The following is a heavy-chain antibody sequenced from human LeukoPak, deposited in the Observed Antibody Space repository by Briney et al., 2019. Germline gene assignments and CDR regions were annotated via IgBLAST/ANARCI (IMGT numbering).Heavy chain of an antibody. J-gene: IGHJ5*02. CDR1: GGSISSGSYY. D-gene: IGHD3-10*01. CDR2: IYYSGST. Sequence: SETLSLTCTVSGGSISSGSYYWGWIRQPPGKGLEWIGYIYYSGSTYYNPSFKSRVTISVDTSKNQFSLKLSSVTAADTAVYYCARGSTYYYGSGSYYPNWFDPWGQGTLVTVSS. CDR3: ARGSTYYYGSGSYYPNWFDP. V-gene: IGHV4-30-4*08.